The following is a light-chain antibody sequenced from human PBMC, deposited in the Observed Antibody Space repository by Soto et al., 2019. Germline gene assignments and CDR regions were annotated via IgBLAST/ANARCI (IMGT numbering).Light chain of an antibody. CDR1: QDIKSY. CDR2: PAS. V-gene: IGKV1-9*01. Sequence: DIQLTQSPSFLSASVGDRVTIACRASQDIKSYLAWYQQKPGKAPKLLIYPASTLQSGVPSRFSGSGSGTEFTLTISSLQPEDFATYHCQQVNVYPITFGQGTQLEIK. CDR3: QQVNVYPIT. J-gene: IGKJ5*01.